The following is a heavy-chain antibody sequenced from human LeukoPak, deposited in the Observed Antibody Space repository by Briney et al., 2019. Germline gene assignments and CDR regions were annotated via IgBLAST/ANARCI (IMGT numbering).Heavy chain of an antibody. Sequence: GVSLRLSCAASGFTFSNYWIYWVRQAPGKGLVWVSRTGSDGSSTGYADSVKGRFTISRDDAKNTLYLQMNSLRVEDTAVYYCATGGDYGRYWGQGTLVTVS. V-gene: IGHV3-74*01. CDR1: GFTFSNYW. CDR3: ATGGDYGRY. J-gene: IGHJ4*02. D-gene: IGHD4-17*01. CDR2: TGSDGSST.